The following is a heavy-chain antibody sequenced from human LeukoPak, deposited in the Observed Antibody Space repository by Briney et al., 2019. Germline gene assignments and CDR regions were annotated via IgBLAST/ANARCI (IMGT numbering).Heavy chain of an antibody. D-gene: IGHD6-6*01. V-gene: IGHV1-69*01. J-gene: IGHJ6*02. CDR3: ARLPLRSIAVGYYGMDV. Sequence: SVKVSCKASGGTFSSYAISWVRQAPGQGLEWMGGIIPIFGTANYAQKFQGRVTITADESTGTAYMELSSLRSEDTAVYYCARLPLRSIAVGYYGMDVWGQGTTVTVSS. CDR2: IIPIFGTA. CDR1: GGTFSSYA.